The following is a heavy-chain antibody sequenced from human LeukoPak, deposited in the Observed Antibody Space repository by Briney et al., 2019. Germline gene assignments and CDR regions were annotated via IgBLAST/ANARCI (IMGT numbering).Heavy chain of an antibody. Sequence: SETLSLTCAVYDGSFSGYYWSWIRQPPGKGLEWIGEINHSGSTNYNPSLKSRVTISVDTSKNQFSLKLSSVTAADTAVYYCARGGPTPRYYYGSGSSKYYYYYGMDVWGQGTTVTVSS. V-gene: IGHV4-34*01. CDR1: DGSFSGYY. CDR3: ARGGPTPRYYYGSGSSKYYYYYGMDV. J-gene: IGHJ6*02. CDR2: INHSGST. D-gene: IGHD3-10*01.